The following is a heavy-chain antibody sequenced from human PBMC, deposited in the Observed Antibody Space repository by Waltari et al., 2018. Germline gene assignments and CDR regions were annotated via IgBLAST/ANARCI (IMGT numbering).Heavy chain of an antibody. D-gene: IGHD1-7*01. Sequence: QVQLQESGPGLVKPSETLSLTCTVSGGSISSYYWSWIRQPPGKGLEWIGYIYTSGSTNCNPSLKSRVTISVDTSKNQFSLKLSSVTAADTAVYYCARLVVTGTTSDWFDPWGQGTLVTVSS. CDR2: IYTSGST. V-gene: IGHV4-4*09. CDR3: ARLVVTGTTSDWFDP. CDR1: GGSISSYY. J-gene: IGHJ5*02.